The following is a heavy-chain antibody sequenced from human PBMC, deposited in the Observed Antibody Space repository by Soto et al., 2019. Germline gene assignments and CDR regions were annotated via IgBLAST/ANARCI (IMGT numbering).Heavy chain of an antibody. V-gene: IGHV3-7*01. CDR3: ARTQTPSFRDAFDI. Sequence: GGSLRLSCAASGFTFSSYWMSWVRQAPGKGLEWVANIKQDGSEKYYVDSVKGRFTISRDNAKNSLYLQMNSLRAEDTAVYYCARTQTPSFRDAFDIWGQGTMVTVSS. CDR2: IKQDGSEK. J-gene: IGHJ3*02. CDR1: GFTFSSYW.